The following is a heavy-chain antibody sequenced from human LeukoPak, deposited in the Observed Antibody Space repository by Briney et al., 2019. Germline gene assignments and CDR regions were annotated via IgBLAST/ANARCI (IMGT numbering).Heavy chain of an antibody. J-gene: IGHJ2*01. CDR2: INYSGSS. CDR3: ARQYELPRHRYFDL. CDR1: GGSFSGYY. D-gene: IGHD2-2*01. Sequence: SETLSLTCAVYGGSFSGYYWSWIRQPPGKGLEWIGEINYSGSSNYNPSLESRVTISVDTSKNQFSLKLNSVTAADTAVYYCARQYELPRHRYFDLRGRGTLVTVSS. V-gene: IGHV4-34*01.